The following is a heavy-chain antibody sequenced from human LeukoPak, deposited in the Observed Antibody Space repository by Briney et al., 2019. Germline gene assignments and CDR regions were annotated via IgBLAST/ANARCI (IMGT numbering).Heavy chain of an antibody. V-gene: IGHV4-39*07. D-gene: IGHD3-10*01. CDR3: ARSDYGSGNYYWSLDY. CDR2: IHHSGSA. J-gene: IGHJ4*02. Sequence: NPSETLSLTCTVSGGSISSSSYYWGWIRQPPGKGLEWIAEIHHSGSANYNPSLKSRVTISIDTSKNQFSLKLSSVTAADTAVYYCARSDYGSGNYYWSLDYWGQGTLVTVSS. CDR1: GGSISSSSYY.